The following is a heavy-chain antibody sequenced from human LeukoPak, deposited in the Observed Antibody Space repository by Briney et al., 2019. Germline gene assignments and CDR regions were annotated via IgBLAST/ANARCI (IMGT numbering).Heavy chain of an antibody. CDR2: ISSSSSTI. CDR1: GFTFSSYS. CDR3: ARDPNSSGWFED. J-gene: IGHJ4*02. Sequence: PGGSLRLSCAASGFTFSSYSMFWVRQAPGKGLEWVSYISSSSSTIHYADSVKGRFTISRDNAKNSLYLQMNSLRDEDTAVYYCARDPNSSGWFEDWGQGTLVTVSS. V-gene: IGHV3-48*02. D-gene: IGHD6-19*01.